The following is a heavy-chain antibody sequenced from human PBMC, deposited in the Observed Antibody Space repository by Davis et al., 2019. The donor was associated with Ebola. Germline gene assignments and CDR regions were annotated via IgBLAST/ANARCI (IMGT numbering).Heavy chain of an antibody. Sequence: GESLKISCAASGFTFDDYAMHWVRQAPGKGLEWVSTIRGSGGGPYYADSAKGRFTISRDNSKSTLYLQMNSLRVEDTAVYYCAKEGYSSGCLDYWGQGTLVTVSS. V-gene: IGHV3-23*01. D-gene: IGHD6-19*01. CDR3: AKEGYSSGCLDY. CDR1: GFTFDDYA. CDR2: IRGSGGGP. J-gene: IGHJ4*02.